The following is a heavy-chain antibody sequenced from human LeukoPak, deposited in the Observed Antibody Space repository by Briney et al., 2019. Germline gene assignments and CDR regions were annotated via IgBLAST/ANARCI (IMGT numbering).Heavy chain of an antibody. D-gene: IGHD3-10*01. CDR3: ATLWEASMVTKGN. CDR1: GYTFTSCD. CDR2: MNPASGNT. J-gene: IGHJ4*02. V-gene: IGHV1-8*01. Sequence: ASVKVSCKASGYTFTSCDINWVRQATGQGLEWMGYMNPASGNTGYAQKFQGRVTMTRDTSISTAYMELTRLRSDGTAVYYCATLWEASMVTKGNWGQGTLVTVSS.